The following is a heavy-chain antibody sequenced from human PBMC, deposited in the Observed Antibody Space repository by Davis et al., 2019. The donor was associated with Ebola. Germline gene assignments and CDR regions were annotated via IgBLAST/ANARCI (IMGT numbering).Heavy chain of an antibody. CDR2: ISSSGSYT. V-gene: IGHV3-11*06. CDR1: GFAFSDYY. Sequence: GESLKISCVASGFAFSDYYMSWIRQAPGKGLDWVSYISSSGSYTNYADSVKGRFTISRDSAKNSLYLQMNSVRDEDTAVYYCASLEDKTTMTTIIGDYWGQGTLVTVSS. J-gene: IGHJ4*02. D-gene: IGHD4-17*01. CDR3: ASLEDKTTMTTIIGDY.